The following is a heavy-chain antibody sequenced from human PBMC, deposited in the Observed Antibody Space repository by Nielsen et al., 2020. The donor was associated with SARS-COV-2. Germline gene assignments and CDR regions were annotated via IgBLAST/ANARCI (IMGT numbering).Heavy chain of an antibody. CDR2: IKEDGSET. D-gene: IGHD6-19*01. Sequence: GESLKISCAASGFTFSSYWMNWVRQAPGKGLEWVANIKEDGSETHYVDSVKGRFTIYRDNAQSSLYLLMNNLRAEDTAVYYCASSGWLDYWGQGTRVTVSS. J-gene: IGHJ4*02. CDR3: ASSGWLDY. V-gene: IGHV3-7*01. CDR1: GFTFSSYW.